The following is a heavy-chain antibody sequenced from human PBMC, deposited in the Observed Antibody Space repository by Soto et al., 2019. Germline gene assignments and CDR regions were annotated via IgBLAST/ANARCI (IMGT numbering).Heavy chain of an antibody. CDR3: ARGAVATSGGHDY. D-gene: IGHD6-19*01. CDR1: GGSVSSGSYY. CDR2: IYYSGST. Sequence: QVQLQESGPGLVKPSETLSLTCTVSGGSVSSGSYYWSWIRQPPGKGLEWIGYIYYSGSTNYNPSLASRVTMSLDTSENQFSLKLSSVTAADTAVYYCARGAVATSGGHDYWGQGTLVTVSS. V-gene: IGHV4-61*01. J-gene: IGHJ4*02.